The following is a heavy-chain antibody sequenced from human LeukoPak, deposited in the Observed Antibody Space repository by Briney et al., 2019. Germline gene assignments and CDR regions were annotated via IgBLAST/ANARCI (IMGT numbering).Heavy chain of an antibody. D-gene: IGHD3-10*01. J-gene: IGHJ4*02. Sequence: SETLSLTCAVYGGSLSSYYWSWIRQPPGKGLEWIGYIYYSGSTNYNPSLKSRVTISVDTSKNQFSLKLSSVAAADTAVYYCARGRGNFDYWGQGTLVTVSS. CDR2: IYYSGST. V-gene: IGHV4-59*01. CDR3: ARGRGNFDY. CDR1: GGSLSSYY.